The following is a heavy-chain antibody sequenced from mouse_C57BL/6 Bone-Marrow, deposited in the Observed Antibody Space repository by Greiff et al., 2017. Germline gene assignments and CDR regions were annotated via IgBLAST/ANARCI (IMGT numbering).Heavy chain of an antibody. Sequence: EVHLVESGAELVRPGASVKLSCTASGFNIKDDYMHWVKQRPEQGLEWIGWIDPENGDTEYASKFQGKATITADTTSNTAYLQLSSLTSEDTAVYYCTAYSFYWYFDFWGTGTTVTVSS. V-gene: IGHV14-4*01. CDR2: IDPENGDT. CDR3: TAYSFYWYFDF. CDR1: GFNIKDDY. J-gene: IGHJ1*03. D-gene: IGHD2-12*01.